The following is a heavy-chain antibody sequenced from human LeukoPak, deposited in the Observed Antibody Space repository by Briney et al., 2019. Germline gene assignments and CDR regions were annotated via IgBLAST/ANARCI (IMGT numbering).Heavy chain of an antibody. CDR2: INPTGTRT. D-gene: IGHD3-10*01. CDR3: ARDNSVGDIAWWFDP. CDR1: GYTFINNW. V-gene: IGHV1-46*01. J-gene: IGHJ5*02. Sequence: GASVKVPCKASGYTFINNWMHWVRQAPGQGLEWIGLINPTGTRTGYAQKFQGRVTMTRDMSTSTDYMELSSLRSEDTAIYYCARDNSVGDIAWWFDPWGQGTLVTVST.